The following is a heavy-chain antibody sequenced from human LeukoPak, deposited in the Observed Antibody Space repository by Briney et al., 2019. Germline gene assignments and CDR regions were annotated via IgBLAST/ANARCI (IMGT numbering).Heavy chain of an antibody. V-gene: IGHV1-24*01. D-gene: IGHD6-13*01. CDR1: GYTLTELS. Sequence: GASVNVSCKVSGYTLTELSMHWVRQAPGKGLEWMGGFDPEDGETIYAQKFQGRVTMTEDTSTDTAYMELSSLRSEDTAVYYCAATASAAGTFDYWGQGTLVTVSS. CDR2: FDPEDGET. CDR3: AATASAAGTFDY. J-gene: IGHJ4*02.